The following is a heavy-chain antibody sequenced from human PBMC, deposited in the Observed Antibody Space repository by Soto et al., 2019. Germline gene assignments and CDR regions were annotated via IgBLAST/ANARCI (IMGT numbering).Heavy chain of an antibody. J-gene: IGHJ6*02. CDR1: GGSFSGYY. CDR2: INHSGST. CDR3: ATVSGIYYYGMDV. Sequence: QVQLQQWGAGLLKPSETLSLTCAVYGGSFSGYYWSWIRQPPGKGLEWIGEINHSGSTNYNPYLKIRDAISVDTSKNQFSRKLSSVTAADTGVYFCATVSGIYYYGMDVWGQGTTVTVSS. D-gene: IGHD3-10*01. V-gene: IGHV4-34*01.